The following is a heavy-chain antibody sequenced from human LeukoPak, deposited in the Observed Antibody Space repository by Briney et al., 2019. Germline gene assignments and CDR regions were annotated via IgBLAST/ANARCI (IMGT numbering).Heavy chain of an antibody. V-gene: IGHV5-51*01. CDR2: IFPGDSDT. CDR3: ARHAVRYSSGPNWFDP. Sequence: GESLKISCKGSGYSFTRYYIGWVSQMPGKGLEWMGIIFPGDSDTRYSPSFQGQVTISADKSISTAYLQWSSLKASDTAMYYCARHAVRYSSGPNWFDPWGQGTLVTVSS. J-gene: IGHJ5*01. D-gene: IGHD6-19*01. CDR1: GYSFTRYY.